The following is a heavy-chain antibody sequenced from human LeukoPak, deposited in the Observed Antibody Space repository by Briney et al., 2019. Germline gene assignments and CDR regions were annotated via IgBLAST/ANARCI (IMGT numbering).Heavy chain of an antibody. V-gene: IGHV1-69*01. CDR3: ARVVRNLEWLLSYYFDY. CDR1: GGTFSSYA. Sequence: SVKVSCKASGGTFSSYAISWVRQAPGQGLEWLGGIIPIFGTANYAQKFQGRVTITADESTSTAYMELSSLRSEDTAVYYCARVVRNLEWLLSYYFDYWGQGTLVTVSS. D-gene: IGHD3-3*01. CDR2: IIPIFGTA. J-gene: IGHJ4*02.